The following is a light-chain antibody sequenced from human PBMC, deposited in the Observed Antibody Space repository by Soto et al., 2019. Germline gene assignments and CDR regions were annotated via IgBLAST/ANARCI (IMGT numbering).Light chain of an antibody. CDR2: WAS. CDR1: QSVLYSSNNKNY. V-gene: IGKV4-1*01. CDR3: QQYNSWPLT. Sequence: DIVMTQSPDSLAVSLGERATINCKSSQSVLYSSNNKNYLAWYQQKPGQPPKLLIYWASTRESGVHDRFSGSGSGTEFTLTISSLQSEDFAVYYCQQYNSWPLTFGGGTKVDIK. J-gene: IGKJ4*01.